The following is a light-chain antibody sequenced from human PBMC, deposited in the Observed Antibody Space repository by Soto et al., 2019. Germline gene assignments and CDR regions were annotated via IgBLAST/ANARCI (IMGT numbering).Light chain of an antibody. CDR1: QSISSW. V-gene: IGKV1-5*01. Sequence: DIQMAQSPSTLPASEGDRFTITWRASQSISSWLAWYQQKPGKAPKLLIYDASSLESGVPSRFSGSGSGTEFTLTISGLQPDDFATYYCQQYKSYPWTFGQGTKVDI. CDR2: DAS. J-gene: IGKJ1*01. CDR3: QQYKSYPWT.